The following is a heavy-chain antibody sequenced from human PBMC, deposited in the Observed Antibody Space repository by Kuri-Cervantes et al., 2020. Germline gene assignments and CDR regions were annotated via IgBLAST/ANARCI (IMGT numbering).Heavy chain of an antibody. CDR3: ARVLSRSGSFDY. Sequence: ASVKVSCKASGYNFISYYMHWVRQAPGQGLEWLGIINPTGGSTDYAQKFQGRVTLTRDTSTSTVYMELSSLRSDDTAVYYCARVLSRSGSFDYWGQGTLVTVSS. V-gene: IGHV1-46*01. CDR2: INPTGGST. CDR1: GYNFISYY. J-gene: IGHJ4*02. D-gene: IGHD1-26*01.